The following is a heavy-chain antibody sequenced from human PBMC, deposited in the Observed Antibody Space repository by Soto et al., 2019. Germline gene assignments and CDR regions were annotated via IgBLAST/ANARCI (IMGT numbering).Heavy chain of an antibody. V-gene: IGHV3-21*01. CDR3: AREVRGFNWNDRYYYYGMDV. CDR2: ISSSSSYI. CDR1: GFTFSSYS. J-gene: IGHJ6*02. Sequence: GGSLRLSCAASGFTFSSYSMNWVRQAPGKGLEWVSSISSSSSYIYYADSVKGRFTISRDNAKNSLYLQMNSLRAEDTAVYYCAREVRGFNWNDRYYYYGMDVWGQGTTVTVSS. D-gene: IGHD1-20*01.